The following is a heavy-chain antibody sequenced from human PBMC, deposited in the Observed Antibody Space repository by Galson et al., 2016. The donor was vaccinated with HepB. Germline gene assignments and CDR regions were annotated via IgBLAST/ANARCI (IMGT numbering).Heavy chain of an antibody. Sequence: SVKVSCKASGYTFTSYVIHWVRQAPGQRLDWMGWINADNGNTQYSQKFQGRVTITRDTSASTAYMELSSLRSEDTAVYYCASGFLEWSDPDNYDYYFGLDVWGHGTTVTVSS. CDR2: INADNGNT. CDR1: GYTFTSYV. V-gene: IGHV1-3*01. CDR3: ASGFLEWSDPDNYDYYFGLDV. D-gene: IGHD3-3*01. J-gene: IGHJ6*02.